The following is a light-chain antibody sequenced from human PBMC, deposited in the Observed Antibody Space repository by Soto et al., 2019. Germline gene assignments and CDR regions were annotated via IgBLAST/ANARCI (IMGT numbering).Light chain of an antibody. V-gene: IGKV3-15*01. CDR1: QSVSSN. CDR3: QQYNNWLT. Sequence: EIVMTQSPATLSVSPGERATLSSRASQSVSSNLAWYQQKLGQAPRLLIYGASTRDIGIPARFSGSGSATELTLTISSLQSEDFGVYYCQQYNNWLTFGGGTKVEIK. J-gene: IGKJ4*01. CDR2: GAS.